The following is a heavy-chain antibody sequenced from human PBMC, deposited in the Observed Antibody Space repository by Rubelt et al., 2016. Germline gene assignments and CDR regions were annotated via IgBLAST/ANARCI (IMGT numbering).Heavy chain of an antibody. CDR1: GGSISNYH. J-gene: IGHJ4*01. Sequence: QVQLQESGPGLVKPSETLSLTCTVSGGSISNYHWSWIRQPPGKGLEWIGYIYYSGSTNYNPSLMSRVTMSVDTSKNQFSLRLSSVTAPDTAVYSWARGDVDSLDYWGHGTLVTVSS. CDR2: IYYSGST. CDR3: ARGDVDSLDY. V-gene: IGHV4-59*01. D-gene: IGHD3-9*01.